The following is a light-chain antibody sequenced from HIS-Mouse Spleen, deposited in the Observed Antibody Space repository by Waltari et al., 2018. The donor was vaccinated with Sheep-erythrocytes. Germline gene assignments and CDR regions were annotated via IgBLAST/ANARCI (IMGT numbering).Light chain of an antibody. CDR1: NIGSKR. CDR2: DDS. Sequence: SYVLTQPPPVSVAPGQTARITCGGNNIGSKRWNWYQQQPGQAPVLVVYDDSARPSGIPERFSGSNSGNTATLTISRVEAGDEADYYCQVWDSSSDHVVFGGGTKLTVL. CDR3: QVWDSSSDHVV. V-gene: IGLV3-21*02. J-gene: IGLJ2*01.